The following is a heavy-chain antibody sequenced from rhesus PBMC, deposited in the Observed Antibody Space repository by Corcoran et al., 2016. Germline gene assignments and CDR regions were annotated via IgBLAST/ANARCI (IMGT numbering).Heavy chain of an antibody. V-gene: IGHV4-147*01. CDR3: ARTYFYDSGYYYYFDY. J-gene: IGHJ4*01. Sequence: QVQLQESGPGLVKPSETLSLTCAVPDYSISNNYWSWIRQPPGKGREWIGFIYGSSGNTHYNPSLKSRVTISTDTSKNQFSLKLSSVTAADTAVYYCARTYFYDSGYYYYFDYWGQGVLVTVSS. CDR2: IYGSSGNT. D-gene: IGHD3-28*01. CDR1: DYSISNNY.